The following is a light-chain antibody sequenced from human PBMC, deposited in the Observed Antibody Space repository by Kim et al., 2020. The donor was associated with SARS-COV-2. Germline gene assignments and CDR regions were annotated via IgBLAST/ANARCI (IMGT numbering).Light chain of an antibody. CDR3: QAWDSSAGVV. Sequence: SYELTQPPSLSVSPGQTVSIACSGDKLDDKYACCYQQKPGQTPVLVIYQDTRRPAGISARFSGSNSGNTATLTISGTQAMDEADYYCQAWDSSAGVVFGGGTQLTVL. V-gene: IGLV3-1*01. CDR2: QDT. J-gene: IGLJ2*01. CDR1: KLDDKY.